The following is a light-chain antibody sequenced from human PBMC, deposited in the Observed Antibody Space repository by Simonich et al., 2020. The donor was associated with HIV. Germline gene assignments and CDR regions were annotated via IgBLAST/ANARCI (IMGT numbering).Light chain of an antibody. CDR3: QQYYITPHT. J-gene: IGKJ1*01. CDR1: QSVLYSSNNKNY. Sequence: DIVMTQSPDSLAVSLGERATINCKSNQSVLYSSNNKNYLAWYQQKPGQPPKLLIYWASTRESVVPDRFSGSGSGTDFTLTINSLQAEDVAFYYCQQYYITPHTFGQGTKVEIK. V-gene: IGKV4-1*01. CDR2: WAS.